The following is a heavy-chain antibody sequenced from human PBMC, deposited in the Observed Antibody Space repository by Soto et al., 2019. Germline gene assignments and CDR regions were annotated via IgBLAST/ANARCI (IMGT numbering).Heavy chain of an antibody. CDR1: GGSISSGGYY. CDR2: IYYSGST. CDR3: ARPGGFDWLLNNWFDP. V-gene: IGHV4-39*01. Sequence: SETLSLTCTVSGGSISSGGYYWSWIRQPPGKGLEWIGSIYYSGSTYYNPSLKSRVTISVDTSKNQFSLKLSSVTAADTAVYYCARPGGFDWLLNNWFDPWGQGTLVTVSS. J-gene: IGHJ5*02. D-gene: IGHD3-9*01.